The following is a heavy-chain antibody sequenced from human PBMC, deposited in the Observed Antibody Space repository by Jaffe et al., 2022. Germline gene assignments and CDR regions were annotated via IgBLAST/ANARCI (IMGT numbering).Heavy chain of an antibody. CDR2: IYHSGST. Sequence: QVQLQESGPGLVKPSETLSLTCAVSGYSISSGYYWGWIRQPPGKGLEWIGSIYHSGSTYYNPSLKSRVTISVDTSKNQFSLKLSSVTAADTAVYYCARVYCGGDCYPAPSDYYYYMDVWGKGTTVTVSS. D-gene: IGHD2-21*02. CDR1: GYSISSGYY. CDR3: ARVYCGGDCYPAPSDYYYYMDV. J-gene: IGHJ6*03. V-gene: IGHV4-38-2*01.